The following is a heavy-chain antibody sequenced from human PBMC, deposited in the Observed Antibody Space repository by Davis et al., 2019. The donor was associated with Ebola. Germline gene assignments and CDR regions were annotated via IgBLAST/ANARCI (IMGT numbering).Heavy chain of an antibody. CDR3: ARGRFLEWLFQDYYYYGMDV. D-gene: IGHD3-3*01. CDR2: ISAYNGNT. V-gene: IGHV1-18*01. J-gene: IGHJ6*02. Sequence: SVPVSCQASVYTFTSYGIIWVRQAPGLGLEWMGWISAYNGNTNYAQKLQGSVTMTTDTSTSTAYMELRSLRSDDTAVYYCARGRFLEWLFQDYYYYGMDVWGQGTTVTVSS. CDR1: VYTFTSYG.